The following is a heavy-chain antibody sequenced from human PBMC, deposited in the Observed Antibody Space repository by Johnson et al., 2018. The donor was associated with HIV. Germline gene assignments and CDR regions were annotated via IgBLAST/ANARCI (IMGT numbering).Heavy chain of an antibody. CDR3: AKETRDSRSAFDI. Sequence: QMQLVESGGGVVQPGGSLRLSCAASGFSFSSYGIHWVRQAPGRGLEWVAFTQYDGSNKYYADSVKGRFTISRDNSKKTVYLQMNSLRGEDTAVYYCAKETRDSRSAFDIWGQGTMVTVSS. J-gene: IGHJ3*02. CDR1: GFSFSSYG. CDR2: TQYDGSNK. V-gene: IGHV3-30*02. D-gene: IGHD3-22*01.